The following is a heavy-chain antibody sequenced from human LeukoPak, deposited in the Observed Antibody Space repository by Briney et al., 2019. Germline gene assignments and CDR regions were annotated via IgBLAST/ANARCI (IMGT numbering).Heavy chain of an antibody. D-gene: IGHD1-7*01. CDR1: GYTFTSYD. CDR3: ARGTSWNYPTFDY. J-gene: IGHJ4*02. Sequence: GASVKVSCKASGYTFTSYDINWVRQATGQGLEWMGWMNPNSGNTGYAQKFQGRVTMTRSTSISTAYMELSSLRSEDTAVYYCARGTSWNYPTFDYWGQGTLVTVSS. CDR2: MNPNSGNT. V-gene: IGHV1-8*01.